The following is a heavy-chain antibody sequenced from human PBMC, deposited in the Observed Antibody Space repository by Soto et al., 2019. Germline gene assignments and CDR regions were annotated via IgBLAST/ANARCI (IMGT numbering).Heavy chain of an antibody. V-gene: IGHV2-26*01. CDR2: IFSNDEK. J-gene: IGHJ4*02. CDR3: ARTLTYYDILTGYYPTFFDY. D-gene: IGHD3-9*01. Sequence: SGPTLVNPTETLTLTCTVSGFSLSNARMGVSWIRQPPGKALEWLAHIFSNDEKSYSTSLKSRLTISKDTSKSQVVLTMTNMDPVDTATYYCARTLTYYDILTGYYPTFFDYWGQGTLVTVSS. CDR1: GFSLSNARMG.